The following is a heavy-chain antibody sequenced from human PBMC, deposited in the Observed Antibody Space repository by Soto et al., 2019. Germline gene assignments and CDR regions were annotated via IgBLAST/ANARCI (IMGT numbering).Heavy chain of an antibody. CDR3: ARPGYSYGPRDPEADDY. J-gene: IGHJ4*02. CDR2: IYPGDSDT. CDR1: GYSFTSYW. V-gene: IGHV5-51*01. D-gene: IGHD5-18*01. Sequence: GESLKISCKGSGYSFTSYWIGWVRQMPGKGLEWMGIIYPGDSDTRYSPSFQGQVTISADKSISTAYLQWSSLKASDTAMYYCARPGYSYGPRDPEADDYWGQGTLVTVSS.